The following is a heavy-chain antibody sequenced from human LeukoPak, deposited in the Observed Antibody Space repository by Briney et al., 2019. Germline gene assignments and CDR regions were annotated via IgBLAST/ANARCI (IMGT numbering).Heavy chain of an antibody. Sequence: LPGRSLRLSCAASGFTFSSYAMSWVRQAPGKGLEWVSAISGSGGSTYYADSVKGRFTISRDNSKNTLYLQMNSLRAEDTAVYYCAKDMVRGASPAFDYWGQGTLVTVSS. V-gene: IGHV3-23*01. CDR3: AKDMVRGASPAFDY. J-gene: IGHJ4*02. CDR2: ISGSGGST. CDR1: GFTFSSYA. D-gene: IGHD3-10*01.